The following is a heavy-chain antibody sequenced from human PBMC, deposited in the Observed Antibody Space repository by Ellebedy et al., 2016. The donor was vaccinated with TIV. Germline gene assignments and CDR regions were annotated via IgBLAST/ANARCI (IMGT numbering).Heavy chain of an antibody. J-gene: IGHJ4*02. CDR3: ARGGYDFWSGYSPFDY. CDR1: GLTFSNYS. V-gene: IGHV3-21*01. D-gene: IGHD3-3*01. CDR2: ISSSSSFI. Sequence: GGSLRLXXAASGLTFSNYSMNWVRQAPGKGLEWVSSISSSSSFINYADSVKGRFTISRDNAKNSLYLQMNSLRAEDTAVYYCARGGYDFWSGYSPFDYWGQGTLVTVSS.